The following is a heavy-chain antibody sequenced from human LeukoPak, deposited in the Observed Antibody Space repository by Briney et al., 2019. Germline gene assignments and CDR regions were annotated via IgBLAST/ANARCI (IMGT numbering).Heavy chain of an antibody. V-gene: IGHV3-30*18. CDR2: ISYDGGNK. D-gene: IGHD6-19*01. Sequence: GGSLRLSCAASGFTFSSYVMHWVRQAPGKGLEWVAVISYDGGNKYYADSVKGRFTISRDNSKNTLYLQMNSLRSDDTAVYYCAKESAEVAVAGTDYYYYGMDVWGQGTTVTVSS. CDR1: GFTFSSYV. J-gene: IGHJ6*02. CDR3: AKESAEVAVAGTDYYYYGMDV.